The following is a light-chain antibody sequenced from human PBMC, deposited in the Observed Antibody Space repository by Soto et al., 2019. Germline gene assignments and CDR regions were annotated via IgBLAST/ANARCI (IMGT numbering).Light chain of an antibody. CDR1: NSDLGDYDN. Sequence: QSVLTQPASVSGSPGQSIAISCTGANSDLGDYDNVSWYQQRPGEAPKLMIYDVSNRPSGVSDRFSGSKSGNTASLTISGLQAEDEADYYCSSYTSSNASYVFGAGTKLTVL. CDR3: SSYTSSNASYV. V-gene: IGLV2-14*01. J-gene: IGLJ1*01. CDR2: DVS.